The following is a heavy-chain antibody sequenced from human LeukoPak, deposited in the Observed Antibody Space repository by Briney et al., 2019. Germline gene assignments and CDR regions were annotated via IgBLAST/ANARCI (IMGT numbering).Heavy chain of an antibody. CDR2: ISGSGGST. Sequence: GGSLRLSCAASGFTLSSYAMSWVRQAPGKGLEWVSGISGSGGSTYYADSVKGRFTISRDNSKNTLYLQMNSLRAEDTAVYYCARDRRATHYYDTSAYWGQGTLVTVSS. D-gene: IGHD3-22*01. CDR1: GFTLSSYA. CDR3: ARDRRATHYYDTSAY. J-gene: IGHJ4*02. V-gene: IGHV3-23*01.